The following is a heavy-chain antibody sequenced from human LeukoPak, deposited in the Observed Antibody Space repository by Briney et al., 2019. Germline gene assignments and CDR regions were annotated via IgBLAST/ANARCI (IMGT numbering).Heavy chain of an antibody. CDR3: ARMRLSDAFDI. CDR1: GGTFSSYA. CDR2: IIPILGIA. V-gene: IGHV1-69*04. J-gene: IGHJ3*02. Sequence: SVKVSCKASGGTFSSYAISWVRQAPGQGLEWMGRIIPILGIANYAQKFQGRVTITADKSTSTAYMELRSLRSDDTAVYYCARMRLSDAFDIWGQGTMVTVSS.